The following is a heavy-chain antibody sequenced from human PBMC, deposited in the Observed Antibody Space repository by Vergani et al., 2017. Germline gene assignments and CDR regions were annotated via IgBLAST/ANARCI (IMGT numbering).Heavy chain of an antibody. CDR2: ISSSSSYI. CDR1: GFTFSSYS. J-gene: IGHJ6*03. V-gene: IGHV3-21*01. CDR3: ARGIPYYDFWSGYYNDYYYYYMDV. D-gene: IGHD3-3*01. Sequence: EVQLVESGGGLVKPGGSLRLSCAASGFTFSSYSMNWVRQAPGKGLEWVSSISSSSSYIYYADSVKGRFTISSDNAKNSLYLQMNSLRAEDTAVYYCARGIPYYDFWSGYYNDYYYYYMDVWGKGTTVTVSS.